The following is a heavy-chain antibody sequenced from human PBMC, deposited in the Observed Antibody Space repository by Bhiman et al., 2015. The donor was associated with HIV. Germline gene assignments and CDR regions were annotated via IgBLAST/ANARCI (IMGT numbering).Heavy chain of an antibody. J-gene: IGHJ4*02. D-gene: IGHD5-18*01. CDR3: ARGYTYGHGRHGFDY. V-gene: IGHV3-21*01. CDR2: ISSTSTNI. CDR1: GFTFSSYS. Sequence: EVQLVESGGGLVKPGGSVRLSCGASGFTFSSYSMNWVRQAPGKGLDWVSSISSTSTNIFYADSVKGRFTISRDNAKNSLYLQMNSLRAEDTAVYYCARGYTYGHGRHGFDYWGQGILVTASS.